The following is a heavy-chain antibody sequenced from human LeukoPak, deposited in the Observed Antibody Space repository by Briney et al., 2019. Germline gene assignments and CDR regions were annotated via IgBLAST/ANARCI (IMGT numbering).Heavy chain of an antibody. V-gene: IGHV3-30*18. CDR1: GFTFDTYD. CDR3: AKELSHYSSRNFAY. J-gene: IGHJ4*02. D-gene: IGHD6-19*01. Sequence: GGSLRLSCAASGFTFDTYDMTWVRQAAGKGLEWVAAISHDGSTTYYADSVKGRFSISRDNSKNTLYLQMNSLSAEDTAVYYGAKELSHYSSRNFAYWGQGTLVTVSA. CDR2: ISHDGSTT.